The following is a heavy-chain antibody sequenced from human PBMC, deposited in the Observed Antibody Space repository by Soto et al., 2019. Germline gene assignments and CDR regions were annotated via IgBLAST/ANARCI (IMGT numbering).Heavy chain of an antibody. CDR3: ARTSSTIPPSSGGMDV. J-gene: IGHJ6*02. CDR2: INHSGST. V-gene: IGHV4-34*01. CDR1: GGSFSGYY. D-gene: IGHD2-2*01. Sequence: QVQLQQWGAGLLKPSETLSLTCAVYGGSFSGYYWSWIRQPPGKGLEWIGEINHSGSTNYNPSLKSRVTISVDTSKNQFSLKLSSVTAADTAVYYCARTSSTIPPSSGGMDVWGQGTTVTVSS.